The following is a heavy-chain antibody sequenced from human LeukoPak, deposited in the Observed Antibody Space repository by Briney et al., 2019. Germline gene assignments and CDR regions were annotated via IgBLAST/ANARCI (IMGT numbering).Heavy chain of an antibody. J-gene: IGHJ6*02. V-gene: IGHV1-8*01. D-gene: IGHD2-2*02. CDR1: GYTFTSYD. CDR3: ARYCSSTSCYTGSMVAYGMDV. CDR2: MNPNSGNT. Sequence: ASVKVSCKASGYTFTSYDINWVRQATGQGLEWMGWMNPNSGNTGYAQKFQGRVTMTRDTSTSTVYMELSSLRSEDTAVYYCARYCSSTSCYTGSMVAYGMDVWGQGTTVTVSS.